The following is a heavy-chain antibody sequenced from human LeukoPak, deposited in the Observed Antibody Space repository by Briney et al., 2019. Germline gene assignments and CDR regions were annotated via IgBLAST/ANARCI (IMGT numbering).Heavy chain of an antibody. D-gene: IGHD2-2*01. CDR3: ARDKSYCTSISCYYNWFDP. CDR2: IYYSGST. J-gene: IGHJ5*02. V-gene: IGHV4-31*03. CDR1: GGSISSGGYY. Sequence: PSETLSLTCTVSGGSISSGGYYWSWIRQHPGKGLEWIGYIYYSGSTYYNPSLKSRVTISVDTSKNQFSLKLSSVTAADTAVYYCARDKSYCTSISCYYNWFDPWGQGTRVTVSS.